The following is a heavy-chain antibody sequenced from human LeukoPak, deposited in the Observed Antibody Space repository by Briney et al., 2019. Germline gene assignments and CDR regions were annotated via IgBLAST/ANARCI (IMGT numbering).Heavy chain of an antibody. CDR1: GFTFSSYA. D-gene: IGHD3-22*01. Sequence: EGSLRLSCEASGFTFSSYAIRWVRQAPGTGLEWVSSIPGSGGATYYADSVRGRFSVSRDSSKNTVYLQMNSLRDEDTAVYYCARARPWDSSRSYYFGMDVWGHGTTVTVSS. CDR2: IPGSGGAT. V-gene: IGHV3-23*01. J-gene: IGHJ6*02. CDR3: ARARPWDSSRSYYFGMDV.